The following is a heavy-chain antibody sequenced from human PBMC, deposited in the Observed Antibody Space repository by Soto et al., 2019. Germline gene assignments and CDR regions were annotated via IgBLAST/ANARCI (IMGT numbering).Heavy chain of an antibody. CDR1: GFNFGNYA. CDR2: INWNSANV. CDR3: AKDKGGTPYYMDS. Sequence: VMLVESGGGFVQPGRSLRLTCAVSGFNFGNYAMHWVRQVPGKGLEWVAAINWNSANVAYAASVQGRFTIFRDNAKNSLYLDMNGLTTEDTAMYYCAKDKGGTPYYMDSWGQGILVTVSS. V-gene: IGHV3-9*01. J-gene: IGHJ5*01. D-gene: IGHD1-26*01.